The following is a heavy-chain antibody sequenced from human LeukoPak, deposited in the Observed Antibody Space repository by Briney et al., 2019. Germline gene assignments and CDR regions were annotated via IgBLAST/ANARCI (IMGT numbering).Heavy chain of an antibody. CDR2: ISGSGGST. Sequence: PGGSLRLSCAASGFTFSSYAMSWVRQAPGKGLEGVSAISGSGGSTYYADSVKGRFTISRDNSKNTLSLQMNSLRAEDTAVYYCARDLRMGDYGSGGAFDIWGQGTMVTVSS. V-gene: IGHV3-23*01. CDR1: GFTFSSYA. J-gene: IGHJ3*02. D-gene: IGHD4-17*01. CDR3: ARDLRMGDYGSGGAFDI.